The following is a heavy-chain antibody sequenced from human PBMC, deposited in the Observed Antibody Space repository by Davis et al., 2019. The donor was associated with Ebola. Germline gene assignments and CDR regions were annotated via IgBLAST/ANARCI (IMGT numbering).Heavy chain of an antibody. CDR3: ARRPYQLLSDYDMDV. V-gene: IGHV5-51*01. D-gene: IGHD2-2*01. Sequence: GESLKISCKGSGYSFTSYSIGWVRQTPGKGLEWMGIIYPGDAATRYSPSFQGQVTISADKSISTAYLQWSSLKASDTAMYYCARRPYQLLSDYDMDVWGQETTIAVSS. CDR2: IYPGDAAT. CDR1: GYSFTSYS. J-gene: IGHJ6*02.